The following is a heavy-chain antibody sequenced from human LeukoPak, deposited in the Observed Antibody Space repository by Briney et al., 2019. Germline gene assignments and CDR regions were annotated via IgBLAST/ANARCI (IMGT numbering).Heavy chain of an antibody. CDR1: GGSISSSSYY. J-gene: IGHJ5*02. V-gene: IGHV4-39*01. CDR3: ARHFGLFDP. CDR2: IYYSGST. D-gene: IGHD3-3*01. Sequence: SETLSLTCTVSGGSISSSSYYWGWIRQPPGKGLEWIGSIYYSGSTYYNPSLKSRVTISVDTSKNQFSLKLSSVTAADTAVYYCARHFGLFDPWGQGTPVTVSS.